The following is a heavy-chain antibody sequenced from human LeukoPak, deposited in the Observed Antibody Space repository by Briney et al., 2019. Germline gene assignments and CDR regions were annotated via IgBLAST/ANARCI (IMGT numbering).Heavy chain of an antibody. CDR1: GFTFSSDS. Sequence: PGGSLRLSCAASGFTFSSDSMNWVCQAPGKGLEWVSSICSSSSSIYYAGSVKGRFTISRDNAKNSLYLQMNSLRAEDTAVYYCAIEVHIVVVTAINNWFAPWGQGTLVTVSS. CDR2: ICSSSSSI. J-gene: IGHJ5*02. V-gene: IGHV3-21*01. D-gene: IGHD2-21*02. CDR3: AIEVHIVVVTAINNWFAP.